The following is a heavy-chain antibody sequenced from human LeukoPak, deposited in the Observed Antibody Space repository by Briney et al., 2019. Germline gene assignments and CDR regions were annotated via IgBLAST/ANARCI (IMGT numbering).Heavy chain of an antibody. D-gene: IGHD2-2*01. CDR2: IHHSGSI. J-gene: IGHJ4*02. CDR3: ARLGYCSSTSCYPDF. CDR1: DYSISSLYY. Sequence: PSETVSLTCTVSDYSISSLYYWGWIRQPPGKGLEWITSIHHSGSIDYNPSLKSRVTISIDTSKNQFSLKLKYVTAADTAVYYCARLGYCSSTSCYPDFWGQGTLVTVSS. V-gene: IGHV4-38-2*02.